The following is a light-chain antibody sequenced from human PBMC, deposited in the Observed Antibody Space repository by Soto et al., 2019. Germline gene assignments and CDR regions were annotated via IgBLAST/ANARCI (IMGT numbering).Light chain of an antibody. J-gene: IGLJ1*01. V-gene: IGLV2-14*01. CDR1: SSDVGGYNY. CDR3: SSYTSSSTPYV. CDR2: DVT. Sequence: QSALTQPASVSGSPGQSITISCTGTSSDVGGYNYVSWYQQHPVKAPKLMIYDVTNRPSGVSDRFSGSKSGNTASLTISGLQAEDEADYYCSSYTSSSTPYVFGTGTKVIV.